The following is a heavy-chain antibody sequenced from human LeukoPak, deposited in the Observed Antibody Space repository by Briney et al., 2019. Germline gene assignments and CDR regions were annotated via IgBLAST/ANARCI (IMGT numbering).Heavy chain of an antibody. CDR2: ISTLSGTT. V-gene: IGHV1-69*06. CDR3: VRSYGGQVWLSY. Sequence: PEKVSRKAPRYTLTRYGISSVRQAPGQGLEWIGGISTLSGTTHYAQRFPGRVTLTADKSTCTAHIEITRLRSQDTAPYFCVRSYGGQVWLSYWGQGTLVTVSS. J-gene: IGHJ4*02. CDR1: RYTLTRYG. D-gene: IGHD5-18*01.